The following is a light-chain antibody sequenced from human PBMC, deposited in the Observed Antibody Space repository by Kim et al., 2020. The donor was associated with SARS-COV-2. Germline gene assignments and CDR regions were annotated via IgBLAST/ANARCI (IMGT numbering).Light chain of an antibody. CDR3: QQYNGYAT. Sequence: DIKMTQSPSTLSASVGDRVNITCRASQSISSWLAWYQQKPGKAPNLLIYKASHLESGVPSRFSGSGSGTEFTLTISSLQPDDFATYYCQQYNGYATLGQGTKVDIK. CDR2: KAS. V-gene: IGKV1-5*03. J-gene: IGKJ1*01. CDR1: QSISSW.